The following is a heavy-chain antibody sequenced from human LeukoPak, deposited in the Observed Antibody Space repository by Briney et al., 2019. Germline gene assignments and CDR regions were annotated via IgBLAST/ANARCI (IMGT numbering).Heavy chain of an antibody. CDR1: GFTFSSYG. CDR3: AKFQAGTVTTFDY. J-gene: IGHJ4*02. Sequence: GGSLRLSCAASGFTFSSYGMSWVRQAPGKGLEWVSGISGSGGGTYYADSVKGRFTISRDNSKNTLYLQMNSLRAEDTAVYYCAKFQAGTVTTFDYWGQGTLVTVSS. D-gene: IGHD4-17*01. CDR2: ISGSGGGT. V-gene: IGHV3-23*01.